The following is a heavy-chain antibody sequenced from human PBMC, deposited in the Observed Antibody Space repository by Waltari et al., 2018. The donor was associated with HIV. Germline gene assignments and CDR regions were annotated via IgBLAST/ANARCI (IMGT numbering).Heavy chain of an antibody. CDR3: ARTFRGKGFDY. Sequence: QVQLTESGPGLVKPSETLSLSCTVSNGSISSYYWSWIRQPPGKGLEWIGYIYYSGSTSYNPSLKSRVTISVDTSKNQFSLTLSSVTAADTAVYYCARTFRGKGFDYWGQGTLVSVS. CDR2: IYYSGST. V-gene: IGHV4-59*01. D-gene: IGHD3-16*01. J-gene: IGHJ4*02. CDR1: NGSISSYY.